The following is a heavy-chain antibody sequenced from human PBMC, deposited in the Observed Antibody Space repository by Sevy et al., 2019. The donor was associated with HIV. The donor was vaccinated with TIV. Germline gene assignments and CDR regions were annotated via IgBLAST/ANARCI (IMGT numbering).Heavy chain of an antibody. D-gene: IGHD2-2*01. V-gene: IGHV3-23*01. J-gene: IGHJ6*02. CDR3: AKTINSGGGVVPAANYYYYGMDV. CDR1: GFTFSGYA. Sequence: GGSLRLSCAASGFTFSGYAMSWVRQAPGKGLEWVSAISGKGGSTHYADSVEGRFTISRDNSKNTLYLQMNSLRAEDMAVYYCAKTINSGGGVVPAANYYYYGMDVWGQGTTVTVSS. CDR2: ISGKGGST.